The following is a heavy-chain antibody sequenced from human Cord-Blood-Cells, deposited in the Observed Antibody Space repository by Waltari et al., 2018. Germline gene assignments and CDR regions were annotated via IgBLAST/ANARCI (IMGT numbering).Heavy chain of an antibody. CDR2: INHSGST. V-gene: IGHV4-34*01. D-gene: IGHD2-2*01. CDR3: ARVQYQLLPHNWFDP. J-gene: IGHJ5*02. CDR1: GGSFSGYS. Sequence: QVQLPLWGAGLLKPSETLSLTCAVYGGSFSGYSLSWLRQPPGKGLEWIGEINHSGSTNYNPSLKIRVTISVDTSKNQFSLKLSSVTAADTAVYYCARVQYQLLPHNWFDPWGQGTLVTVSS.